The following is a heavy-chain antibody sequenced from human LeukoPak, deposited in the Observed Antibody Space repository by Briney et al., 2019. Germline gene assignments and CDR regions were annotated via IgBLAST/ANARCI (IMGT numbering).Heavy chain of an antibody. J-gene: IGHJ5*02. Sequence: ASVKVSCKASGYTFTSYDINWVRQATGQGLEWMGWMNPNSGNTGYAQKFQGRVTMTRNTSISTAYMELSSLRSEDTAVYYCARVSRGYNWNYHSLDPWGQGTLVTVSS. V-gene: IGHV1-8*01. CDR1: GYTFTSYD. CDR3: ARVSRGYNWNYHSLDP. CDR2: MNPNSGNT. D-gene: IGHD1-7*01.